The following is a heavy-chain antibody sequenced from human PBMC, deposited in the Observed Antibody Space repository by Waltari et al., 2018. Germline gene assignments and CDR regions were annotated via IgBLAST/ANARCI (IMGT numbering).Heavy chain of an antibody. J-gene: IGHJ3*02. D-gene: IGHD6-13*01. CDR3: AKEAAGEAFDI. CDR2: ISWNSGSI. V-gene: IGHV3-9*03. CDR1: GFTFDDYA. Sequence: EVQLVESGGGLVQPGRSLRLSCAASGFTFDDYAMHWVRQAPGKGLEWVSGISWNSGSIGYADSVKGRFTISRDNAKNSLYLQMNSLRAEDMALYYCAKEAAGEAFDIWGQGTMVIVSS.